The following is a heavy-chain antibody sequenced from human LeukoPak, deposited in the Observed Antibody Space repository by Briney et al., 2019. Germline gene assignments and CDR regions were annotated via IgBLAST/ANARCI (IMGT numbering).Heavy chain of an antibody. D-gene: IGHD2-21*02. V-gene: IGHV3-21*05. CDR1: GFTLSSYA. Sequence: GGSLRLSCAASGFTLSSYAMTWVRQAPGKGLEWVSYISSSSSYTNYADSVKGRFTISRDNAKNSLYLQMNSLRAEDTAVYYCARAHSVYCGGDCRDFDYWGQGTLVTVSS. CDR3: ARAHSVYCGGDCRDFDY. CDR2: ISSSSSYT. J-gene: IGHJ4*02.